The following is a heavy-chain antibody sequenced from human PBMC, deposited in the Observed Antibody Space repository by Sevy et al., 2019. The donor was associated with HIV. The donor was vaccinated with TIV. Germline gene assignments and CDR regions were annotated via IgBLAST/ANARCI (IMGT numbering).Heavy chain of an antibody. J-gene: IGHJ4*02. CDR3: VSGASIAAAGNFAY. V-gene: IGHV3-33*08. D-gene: IGHD6-13*01. CDR2: IWYDGSSQ. CDR1: GFIFSTYG. Sequence: GESLKLSCAASGFIFSTYGMHWVRQAPGKGLEWVALIWYDGSSQYYADSVQGRFTISRDNSKNTLDLQMNSLRAEDTAVYYCVSGASIAAAGNFAYWGQGTLVTVSS.